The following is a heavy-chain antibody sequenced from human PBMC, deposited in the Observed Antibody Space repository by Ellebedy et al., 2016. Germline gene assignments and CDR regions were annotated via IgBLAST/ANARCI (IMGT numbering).Heavy chain of an antibody. CDR2: INPNSGGT. CDR1: GYTFTGYY. D-gene: IGHD3-3*01. V-gene: IGHV1-2*02. CDR3: ARGDRYDFWSGGFPLPLDY. J-gene: IGHJ4*02. Sequence: ASVKVSCXASGYTFTGYYMHWVRQAPGQGLEWMGWINPNSGGTNYAQKFQGRVTMTRDTSISTAYMELSRLRSDDTAVYYCARGDRYDFWSGGFPLPLDYWGQGTLVTVSS.